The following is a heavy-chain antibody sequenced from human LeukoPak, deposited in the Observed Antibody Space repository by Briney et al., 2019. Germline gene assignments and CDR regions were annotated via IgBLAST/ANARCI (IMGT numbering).Heavy chain of an antibody. D-gene: IGHD3-10*01. J-gene: IGHJ5*02. Sequence: KPSETLSLTCTVSGGSISSYYWSWIRQPAGKGLEWIGRIYTSGSTYYNPSLKSRVTISVDTSKNHFSLKLSSVTAADTAVYYCASTYGSGTGNWFDPWGQGTLVTVSS. CDR2: IYTSGST. CDR3: ASTYGSGTGNWFDP. CDR1: GGSISSYY. V-gene: IGHV4-4*07.